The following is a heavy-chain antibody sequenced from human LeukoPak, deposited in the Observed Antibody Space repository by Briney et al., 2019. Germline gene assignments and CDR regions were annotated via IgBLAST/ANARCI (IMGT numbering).Heavy chain of an antibody. Sequence: PGESLKISCKGSGYGFTSYWIGWVRQMPGKGREWMGIIYPGDSDTRYSPSFQGQVTISADKSISTAYLQWSSLKASDTAMYYCARVYSSGWYSAEYFQHWGQGTLVTVSS. J-gene: IGHJ1*01. CDR3: ARVYSSGWYSAEYFQH. D-gene: IGHD6-19*01. V-gene: IGHV5-51*01. CDR2: IYPGDSDT. CDR1: GYGFTSYW.